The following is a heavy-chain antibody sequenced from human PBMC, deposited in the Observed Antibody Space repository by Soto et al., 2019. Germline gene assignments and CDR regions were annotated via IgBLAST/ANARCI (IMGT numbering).Heavy chain of an antibody. J-gene: IGHJ3*02. Sequence: GESRKISCKGSGYSFTSYWISWVRQMPGKGLEWMGRIDPSDSYTNYSPSFQGHVTISADKSISTAYLQWSSLKASDTAMYYCARHVAYYYGSGSYYSIWGQGTMVTVS. CDR3: ARHVAYYYGSGSYYSI. D-gene: IGHD3-10*01. V-gene: IGHV5-10-1*01. CDR2: IDPSDSYT. CDR1: GYSFTSYW.